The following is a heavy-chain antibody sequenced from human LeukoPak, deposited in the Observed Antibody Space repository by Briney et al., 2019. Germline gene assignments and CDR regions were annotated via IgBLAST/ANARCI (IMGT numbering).Heavy chain of an antibody. CDR1: GFTFSSYA. V-gene: IGHV3-23*01. Sequence: GGSLRLSRAASGFTFSSYAMSWVRQAPGKGLEWVSAISGSGGSTYYADSVKGRFTISRDNSKNTLYLQMNSLRAEDTAVYYCAGDSSGWRRGYWGQGTLVTVSS. CDR3: AGDSSGWRRGY. CDR2: ISGSGGST. J-gene: IGHJ4*02. D-gene: IGHD6-19*01.